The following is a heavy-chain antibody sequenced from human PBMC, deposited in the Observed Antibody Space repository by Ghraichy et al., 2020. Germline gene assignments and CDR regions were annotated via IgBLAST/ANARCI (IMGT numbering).Heavy chain of an antibody. J-gene: IGHJ4*02. Sequence: LSLTCAASGFTFSSYWMSWVRQAPGKGLEWVANIKQDGSEKYYVDSVKGRFTISRDNAKNSLYLQMNSLRAEDTAVYYCARGSPNGYSYGYGGRVLFDYWGQGTLVTVSS. CDR2: IKQDGSEK. CDR1: GFTFSSYW. V-gene: IGHV3-7*01. D-gene: IGHD5-18*01. CDR3: ARGSPNGYSYGYGGRVLFDY.